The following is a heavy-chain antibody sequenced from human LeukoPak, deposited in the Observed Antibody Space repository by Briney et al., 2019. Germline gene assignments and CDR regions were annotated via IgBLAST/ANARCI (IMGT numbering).Heavy chain of an antibody. CDR2: ISSSSSYI. D-gene: IGHD3-10*01. Sequence: GGSLRLSCAASGFTFSSYGMSWVRQAPGKGLEWVSSISSSSSYIYYADSVKGRFTISRDNAKNSLYLQMNSLRAEDTAVYYCARDLDYCGSGSFDYWGQGTLVTVSS. CDR3: ARDLDYCGSGSFDY. CDR1: GFTFSSYG. J-gene: IGHJ4*02. V-gene: IGHV3-21*01.